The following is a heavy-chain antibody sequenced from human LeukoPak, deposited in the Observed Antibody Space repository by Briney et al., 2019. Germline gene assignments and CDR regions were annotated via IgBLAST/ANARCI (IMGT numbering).Heavy chain of an antibody. J-gene: IGHJ1*01. D-gene: IGHD2-8*02. CDR2: IYNSETT. CDR1: GDSITIYY. Sequence: PETLSPASTVSGDSITIYYGGWIRQPPGKGLEWIGYIYNSETTNYNPSLESRVTISEDTSKNQFSLMLTSVTAADTAVYYCARVVYSHWWRQVMYVWGQGRVVSVSS. CDR3: ARVVYSHWWRQVMYV. V-gene: IGHV4-59*01.